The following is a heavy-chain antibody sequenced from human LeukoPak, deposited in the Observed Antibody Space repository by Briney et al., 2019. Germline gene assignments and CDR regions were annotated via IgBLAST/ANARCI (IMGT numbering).Heavy chain of an antibody. J-gene: IGHJ6*03. Sequence: SETLSLTCTVSGDSISSGDYYWSWIRQPAGKGLEWIGRISSSGSTNYNPSLKSRVTISVDTSKNQFSLRLRSVTAADTAVYYCALYRSSRDYYYYYMDVWGKGTTVTVSS. V-gene: IGHV4-61*02. CDR1: GDSISSGDYY. CDR2: ISSSGST. D-gene: IGHD6-13*01. CDR3: ALYRSSRDYYYYYMDV.